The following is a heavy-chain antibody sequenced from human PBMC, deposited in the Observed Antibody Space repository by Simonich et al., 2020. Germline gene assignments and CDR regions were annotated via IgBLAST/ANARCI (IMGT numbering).Heavy chain of an antibody. CDR2: KNPKSGNT. D-gene: IGHD1-26*01. J-gene: IGHJ4*02. CDR1: GYTFNSYD. CDR3: ARTYSGSYYYFDY. Sequence: QVQLVQSGAEVKKPGASVKVSCKASGYTFNSYDINWVRQATGQGLEGMGWKNPKSGNTGYAQKFQGRFTITRNTSISTAYMELSSLRSEDTAVYYCARTYSGSYYYFDYWGQGTLVTVSS. V-gene: IGHV1-8*03.